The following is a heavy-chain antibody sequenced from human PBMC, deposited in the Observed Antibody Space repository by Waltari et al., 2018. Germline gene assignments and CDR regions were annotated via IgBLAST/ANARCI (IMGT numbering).Heavy chain of an antibody. CDR1: GDSITSYY. Sequence: QVQLQESGPGLVKPSETLSLTCTVSGDSITSYYWNWIRQPPRKGLEWIAYIYHSGSTTYNPTLKSRVTLAIDMSKNQVSLNRTSVTAADTAVYYCARGNAFDFWGQGTLVTVSS. J-gene: IGHJ3*01. CDR2: IYHSGST. V-gene: IGHV4-59*01. CDR3: ARGNAFDF.